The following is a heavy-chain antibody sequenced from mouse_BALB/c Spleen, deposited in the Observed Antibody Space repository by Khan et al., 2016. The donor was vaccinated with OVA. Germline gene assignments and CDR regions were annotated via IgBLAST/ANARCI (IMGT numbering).Heavy chain of an antibody. CDR1: GYTFTDYY. J-gene: IGHJ3*01. D-gene: IGHD1-2*01. Sequence: QVQLQQSGAELARPGASVKLSCKASGYTFTDYYINWVKQRTGQGLEWIGEIYPGSGNTYYNEKFKGKATLTADKSSSTAYMQLSRLTSEDSAVYFCARRNYFGYTFAYWGQGTLVTVSA. CDR3: ARRNYFGYTFAY. CDR2: IYPGSGNT. V-gene: IGHV1-77*01.